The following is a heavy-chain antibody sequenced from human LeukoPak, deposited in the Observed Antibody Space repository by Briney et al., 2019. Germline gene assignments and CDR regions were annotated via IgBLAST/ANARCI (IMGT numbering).Heavy chain of an antibody. CDR2: ISNSSSYI. Sequence: GGSLRLSCAASGFTFSSYSMNWVRHAPGKGLEWVSSISNSSSYIYYADSVKGRFTISRDNAKNSLYLQMNSLRAEDTAVYYCARDAASNVDTAYYFDYWGQGTLVTVSS. V-gene: IGHV3-21*01. D-gene: IGHD5-18*01. CDR1: GFTFSSYS. J-gene: IGHJ4*02. CDR3: ARDAASNVDTAYYFDY.